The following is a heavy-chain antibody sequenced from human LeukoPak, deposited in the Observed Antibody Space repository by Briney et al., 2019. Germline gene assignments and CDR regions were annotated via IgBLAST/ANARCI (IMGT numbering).Heavy chain of an antibody. CDR1: GFTFSSYG. D-gene: IGHD4-17*01. J-gene: IGHJ6*02. V-gene: IGHV3-33*01. Sequence: GGSLRLSCAASGFTFSSYGMHWVRQAPGKGREWVAVIWYDGSNKYYADSVKGRFTISRDNSKNTLYLQMNSLRAEDTAVYYCARDNDYGDYNYYYGMDVWGQGTTVTVSS. CDR2: IWYDGSNK. CDR3: ARDNDYGDYNYYYGMDV.